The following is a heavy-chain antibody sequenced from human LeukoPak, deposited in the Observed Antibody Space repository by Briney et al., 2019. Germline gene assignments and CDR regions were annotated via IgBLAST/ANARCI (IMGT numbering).Heavy chain of an antibody. CDR2: ISSSSSYI. CDR3: ARDRPYDFWSGYQPDFDY. D-gene: IGHD3-3*01. Sequence: GGSLRLSCAASGFTFSSYSMNWVRQAPGKGLEWVSSISSSSSYIYYADSVKGRFTISRDNAKNSPYLQMNSLRAEDTAVYYCARDRPYDFWSGYQPDFDYWGQGTLVTVSS. CDR1: GFTFSSYS. V-gene: IGHV3-21*01. J-gene: IGHJ4*02.